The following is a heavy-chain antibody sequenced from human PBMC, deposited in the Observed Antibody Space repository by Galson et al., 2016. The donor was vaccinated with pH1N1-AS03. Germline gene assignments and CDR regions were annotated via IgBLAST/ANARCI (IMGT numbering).Heavy chain of an antibody. Sequence: SLRLSCAASGFIFSTYEMYWVRQAPGKGLEWVSYISSSGATTYYADSVKGRFTISRDNAKNSLYLQMNSLRAEDTAVYYCGSSPHYFGYWGQGTLVTVSS. CDR3: GSSPHYFGY. V-gene: IGHV3-48*03. CDR2: ISSSGATT. CDR1: GFIFSTYE. J-gene: IGHJ4*02.